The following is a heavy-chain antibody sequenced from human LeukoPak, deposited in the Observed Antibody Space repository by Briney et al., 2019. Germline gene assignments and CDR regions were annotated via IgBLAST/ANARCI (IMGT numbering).Heavy chain of an antibody. Sequence: PSETLSLTCTVSGGSVSSGSYYWSWLRQSPGRGLEWIGYIDNSGSTNYNPSLTSRVTISVDTSKNQFSVKLTSVSAADTAVYHCARDSGGVGAPAVWGQGALVTVSS. D-gene: IGHD1-26*01. CDR2: IDNSGST. J-gene: IGHJ4*02. CDR3: ARDSGGVGAPAV. V-gene: IGHV4-61*01. CDR1: GGSVSSGSYY.